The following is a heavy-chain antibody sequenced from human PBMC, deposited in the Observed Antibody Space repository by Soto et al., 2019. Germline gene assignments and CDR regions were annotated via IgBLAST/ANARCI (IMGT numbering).Heavy chain of an antibody. CDR3: ATDSTGYYSDAFDV. D-gene: IGHD3-22*01. J-gene: IGHJ3*01. V-gene: IGHV4-59*03. Sequence: QLQESGPGLVKPSETLSLTCTVSGAAMSSYYWSWLRQSPGKGLEWIGYIYNSGTTDYNPSLKSRVTISVERSKFQFSLKLTSVTAADTALYYCATDSTGYYSDAFDVWGQGARVIVSS. CDR2: IYNSGTT. CDR1: GAAMSSYY.